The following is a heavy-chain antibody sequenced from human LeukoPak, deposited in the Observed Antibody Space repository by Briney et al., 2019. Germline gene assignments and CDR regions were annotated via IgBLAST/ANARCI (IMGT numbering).Heavy chain of an antibody. D-gene: IGHD3-9*01. J-gene: IGHJ6*03. V-gene: IGHV4-30-4*08. Sequence: SQTMSLTCPVSGATITSREPGCGWLRHTPWKGLEWIGYIYLNGRTYSNPSLKSRLDLSVDTSKNQFSLKLTSVTVADTALYYCARDYDILSHMDVWGKGTTVAVCS. CDR1: GATITSREPG. CDR2: IYLNGRT. CDR3: ARDYDILSHMDV.